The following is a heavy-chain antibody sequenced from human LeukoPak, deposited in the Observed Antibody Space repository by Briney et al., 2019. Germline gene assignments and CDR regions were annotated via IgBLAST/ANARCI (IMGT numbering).Heavy chain of an antibody. CDR2: IYYSGST. CDR3: ARVRDYYDSSGYYPYYYYMDA. V-gene: IGHV4-59*01. D-gene: IGHD3-22*01. J-gene: IGHJ6*03. Sequence: SETLSLTCTVSGDSISSYYCSWIRQPPGKGLEWIGYIYYSGSTSYNPSLKSRVTISLDTSNNQFSLKLRSVTAADTAVYYCARVRDYYDSSGYYPYYYYMDAWGKGTTVTISS. CDR1: GDSISSYY.